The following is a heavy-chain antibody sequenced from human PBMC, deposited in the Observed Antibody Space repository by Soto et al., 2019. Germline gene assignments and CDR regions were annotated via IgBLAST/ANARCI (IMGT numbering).Heavy chain of an antibody. V-gene: IGHV1-3*01. CDR2: INVGSGNT. D-gene: IGHD6-6*01. CDR1: GYTFTSYS. Sequence: QVQLVQSGAEVKKPGASVKVSCKASGYTFTSYSLHWVRQAPGQRLEWMGWINVGSGNTKCSQKFQDRVTITRDTSATTTYMELSGLTSEDMAVYYCVRDNSGEQFATTWFDPWGQGTLVTVSS. J-gene: IGHJ5*02. CDR3: VRDNSGEQFATTWFDP.